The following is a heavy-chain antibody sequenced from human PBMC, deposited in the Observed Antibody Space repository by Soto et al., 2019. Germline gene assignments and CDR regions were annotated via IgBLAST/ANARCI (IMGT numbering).Heavy chain of an antibody. CDR1: GGSLTDYW. J-gene: IGHJ4*02. V-gene: IGHV4-34*01. D-gene: IGHD3-10*01. CDR2: INHIGHS. CDR3: ARDFGAGAHFDH. Sequence: QVHLQQWSKGLLKPSETLSLTCVVYGGSLTDYWWTWIRQTPGKGLEWIGEINHIGHSNYNPSLKSRVTISLDTSQNQFSLKLTSVTAADTAVYYCARDFGAGAHFDHWGQGSLVTVSS.